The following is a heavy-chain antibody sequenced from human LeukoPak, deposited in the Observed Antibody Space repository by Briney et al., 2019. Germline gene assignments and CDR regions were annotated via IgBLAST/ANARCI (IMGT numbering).Heavy chain of an antibody. CDR2: ISAYNGNT. CDR3: AREGGGDYGDYNWFDP. J-gene: IGHJ5*02. V-gene: IGHV1-18*01. CDR1: GYTFTSYG. D-gene: IGHD4-17*01. Sequence: ASVKVSCTASGYTFTSYGISWVRQAPGQGLEWMGWISAYNGNTNYAQKLQGRVTMTTDTSTSTAYMELRSLRSDDTAVYYCAREGGGDYGDYNWFDPWGQGTLVTVSS.